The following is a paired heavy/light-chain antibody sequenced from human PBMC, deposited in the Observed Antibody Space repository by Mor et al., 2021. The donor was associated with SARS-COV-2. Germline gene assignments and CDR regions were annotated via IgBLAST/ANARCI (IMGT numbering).Heavy chain of an antibody. CDR3: ASPGRYSGYAWVMDV. CDR2: IYHSGST. D-gene: IGHD5-12*01. V-gene: IGHV4-38-2*01. CDR1: GYSISSGYY. J-gene: IGHJ6*02. Sequence: QVQLQESGPGLVKPSETLSLTCAVSGYSISSGYYWGWIRQPPGKGLEWIGIIYHSGSTYYNPSLKSRVTISVDTSKNQFSLNLSSVTAADTAVYYCASPGRYSGYAWVMDVWGQGTTVTVSS.
Light chain of an antibody. J-gene: IGLJ2*01. CDR1: KLGDKY. CDR2: QDT. Sequence: SYELTQPPSVSVSPGQTASITCSGDKLGDKYACWYQQKPGQSPVLVIYQDTKRPSGIPERFSGSNSGNTATLTISGTQAMDEADYYCQAWDSSAGVVFGGGSKLTVL. V-gene: IGLV3-1*01. CDR3: QAWDSSAGVV.